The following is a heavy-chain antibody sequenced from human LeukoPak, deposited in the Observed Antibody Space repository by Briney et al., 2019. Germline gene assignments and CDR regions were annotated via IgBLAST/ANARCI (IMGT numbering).Heavy chain of an antibody. J-gene: IGHJ4*02. CDR2: VFYNGAT. CDR3: ARRSRTEKGDY. CDR1: GGSISSSIYY. D-gene: IGHD3-10*01. V-gene: IGHV4-39*01. Sequence: SETLSLTCIVSGGSISSSIYYWAWVRQPPGKGVEWIGTVFYNGATQYSPSLRSRVTISIDTSTNQFYLKLSSVTAADTAVYYCARRSRTEKGDYWGQGTLVTVSS.